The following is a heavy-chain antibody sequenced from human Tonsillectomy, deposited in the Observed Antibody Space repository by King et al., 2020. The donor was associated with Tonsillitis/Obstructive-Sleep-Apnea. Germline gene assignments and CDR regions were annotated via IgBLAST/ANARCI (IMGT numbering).Heavy chain of an antibody. Sequence: QLQESGPGLVKPSETLSLTCTVSGGSISSYYWSWIRQPPGKGLEWIGYIYYSGSTNYNPSLKSRVTISVDTSKNQFSLKLSSVTAADTAVYYCARVSGTGYSFDYWGQGTLVTVSS. CDR1: GGSISSYY. CDR3: ARVSGTGYSFDY. D-gene: IGHD3/OR15-3a*01. J-gene: IGHJ4*02. CDR2: IYYSGST. V-gene: IGHV4-59*01.